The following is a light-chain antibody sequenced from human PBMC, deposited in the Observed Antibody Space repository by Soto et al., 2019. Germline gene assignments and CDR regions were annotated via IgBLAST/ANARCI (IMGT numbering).Light chain of an antibody. J-gene: IGLJ3*02. CDR2: GVT. V-gene: IGLV2-14*03. Sequence: QSVLTQPTSVSGSPGQSITISCTGNHNDIGTYDYVSWYQQHPGRAPRLLIYGVTTRPSGVPDRFSGSKSGTSASLAISGLRSEDEADYYCATWDDTLRGWVFGGGTKLTVL. CDR3: ATWDDTLRGWV. CDR1: HNDIGTYDY.